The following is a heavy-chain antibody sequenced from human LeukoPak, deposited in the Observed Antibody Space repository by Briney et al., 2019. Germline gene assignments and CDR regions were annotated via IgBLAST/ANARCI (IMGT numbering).Heavy chain of an antibody. Sequence: GGSLRLTCAASRFTFSSYVMSWVRQAPGKGLEWVSANSGSGGSTYYADSVKGRFTISRDNSKNTLYLQMNSLRAEDTAVYYCAKDKFPVAGTGPFDYWGQGTLVTVSS. J-gene: IGHJ4*02. D-gene: IGHD6-19*01. CDR2: NSGSGGST. CDR3: AKDKFPVAGTGPFDY. CDR1: RFTFSSYV. V-gene: IGHV3-23*01.